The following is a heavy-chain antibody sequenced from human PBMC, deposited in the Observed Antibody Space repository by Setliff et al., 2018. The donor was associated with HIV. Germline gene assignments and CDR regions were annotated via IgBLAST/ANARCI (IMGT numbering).Heavy chain of an antibody. CDR3: ARRPYYFDY. V-gene: IGHV4-39*01. Sequence: KPSETLSLTCTVSGDSISRRTYYWDWIRQPPGKGLEWIGSMYYDGNTFCNTSLKSRLAISVDTSKNQLSLKLSSVTAADTAVYYCARRPYYFDYWGQGTLVTVS. CDR1: GDSISRRTYY. J-gene: IGHJ4*02. CDR2: MYYDGNT.